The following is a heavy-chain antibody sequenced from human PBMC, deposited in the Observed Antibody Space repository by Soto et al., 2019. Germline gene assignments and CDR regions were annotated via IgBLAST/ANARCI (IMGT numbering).Heavy chain of an antibody. V-gene: IGHV4-34*01. CDR2: INHSGST. J-gene: IGHJ5*02. D-gene: IGHD6-13*01. CDR1: GGSFSGYY. Sequence: SETLSLTCAVYGGSFSGYYWSWIRQPPGKGLEWIGEINHSGSTNYDPSLKSRVTISVDTSKNQFSLKLSSVTAADTAVYYCADIAAAGTPPSPSCQGTLVTVSS. CDR3: ADIAAAGTPPSP.